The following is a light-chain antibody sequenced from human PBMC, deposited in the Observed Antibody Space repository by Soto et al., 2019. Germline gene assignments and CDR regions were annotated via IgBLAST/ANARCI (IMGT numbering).Light chain of an antibody. J-gene: IGKJ1*01. CDR3: QQLNGYPRT. CDR1: QGINSF. V-gene: IGKV1-9*01. CDR2: AAS. Sequence: DIQLTQSPSFLSASVGDEVTITCRASQGINSFLALYQQKPGKAPKVLIYAASTLESGVPSRFSGSGSGTEFTLTISSLQPEDFATYYCQQLNGYPRTSGQGTKVEIK.